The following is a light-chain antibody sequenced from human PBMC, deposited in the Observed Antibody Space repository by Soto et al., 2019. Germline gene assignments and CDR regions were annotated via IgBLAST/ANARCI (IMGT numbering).Light chain of an antibody. V-gene: IGLV2-18*01. J-gene: IGLJ1*01. CDR3: SLYTSSSTYV. CDR2: EVS. Sequence: QSVLTPPPSVSWSPGQSVTISCTGTSSDVGSYNRVSWYQQPPGTAPKLMIYEVSNRPSGVPDRFSGSKSGNTASLTISGLQAEDEADYYCSLYTSSSTYVFGTGTKGTVL. CDR1: SSDVGSYNR.